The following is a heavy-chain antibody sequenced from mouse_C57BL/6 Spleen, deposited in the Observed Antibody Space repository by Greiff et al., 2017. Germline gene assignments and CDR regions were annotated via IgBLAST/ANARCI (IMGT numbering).Heavy chain of an antibody. D-gene: IGHD1-1*01. CDR2: IDPETGGT. Sequence: QVQLQQSGAELVRPGASVTLSCKASGYTFTDYEMHWVKQTPVHGLEWIGAIDPETGGTAYNQKFKGKGILTADKSSSTAYMELRGLTSEDSAVYYCTSPHITTVRGGFAYWGQGTLVTVSA. CDR3: TSPHITTVRGGFAY. J-gene: IGHJ3*01. CDR1: GYTFTDYE. V-gene: IGHV1-15*01.